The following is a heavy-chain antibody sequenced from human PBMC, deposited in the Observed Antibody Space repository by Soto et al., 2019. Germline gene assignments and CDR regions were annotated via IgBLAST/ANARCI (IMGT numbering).Heavy chain of an antibody. D-gene: IGHD3-3*02. CDR3: ASSSTLGILVY. J-gene: IGHJ4*02. V-gene: IGHV3-7*01. CDR2: INQDGSEK. CDR1: GFTFSSYW. Sequence: GGSLRLSCAASGFTFSSYWLSWVRQAAGKGLEWVANINQDGSEKYYVDSVKGRFTISRDNAKNSVYLQMNWLRAEDTAVYYCASSSTLGILVYWGQGTLVTVSS.